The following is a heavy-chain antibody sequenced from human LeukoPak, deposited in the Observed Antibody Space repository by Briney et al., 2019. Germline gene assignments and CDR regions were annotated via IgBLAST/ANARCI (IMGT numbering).Heavy chain of an antibody. D-gene: IGHD4-17*01. J-gene: IGHJ4*02. Sequence: SETLSLTCAVYGGSFSGYYWSWIRQPPGKGLEWIGEINHSGSTNYNPSLKSRVTISVDTSKNQFSLKLSSVTAADTAVYYCARGRALYGDSRYLTKYFDYWGQGTLVTVSS. CDR2: INHSGST. CDR1: GGSFSGYY. V-gene: IGHV4-34*01. CDR3: ARGRALYGDSRYLTKYFDY.